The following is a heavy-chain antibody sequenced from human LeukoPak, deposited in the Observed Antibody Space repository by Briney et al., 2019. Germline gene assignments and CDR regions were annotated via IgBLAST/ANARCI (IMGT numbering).Heavy chain of an antibody. CDR2: ISYDGSNK. Sequence: GRSLGLSCAASGFTFSTYGMHWVRQAPGKGLEWVAFISYDGSNKYYRDSVKGRFTISRDNSKNTLYLQMNSLRAEDTAVYYCAKKLGYCSSTSCYAGAYMDVWGKGTTVTISS. V-gene: IGHV3-30*18. D-gene: IGHD2-2*01. CDR3: AKKLGYCSSTSCYAGAYMDV. CDR1: GFTFSTYG. J-gene: IGHJ6*03.